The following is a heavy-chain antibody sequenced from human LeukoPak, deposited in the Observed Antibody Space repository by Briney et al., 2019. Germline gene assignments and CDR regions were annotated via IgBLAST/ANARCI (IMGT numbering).Heavy chain of an antibody. Sequence: ASVKVSCKASGYTFTSYYMHWVRQAPGQGLEWMGIINPSGGSTSYAQKFQGRVTMTRDTSTSTVYMELSSLRPEDTAVYYCARALSSGCSSTSCSDFDYWGQGTLVTVSS. V-gene: IGHV1-46*01. J-gene: IGHJ4*02. D-gene: IGHD2-2*01. CDR2: INPSGGST. CDR1: GYTFTSYY. CDR3: ARALSSGCSSTSCSDFDY.